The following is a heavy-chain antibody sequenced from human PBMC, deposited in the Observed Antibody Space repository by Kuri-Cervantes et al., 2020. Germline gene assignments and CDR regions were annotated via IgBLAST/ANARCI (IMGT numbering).Heavy chain of an antibody. CDR2: ISGSGGST. Sequence: GESLKISCAASGFTFSSYAMSWVRQAPGKGLEWVSAISGSGGSTYYADSVKGRFTISRDNAKNSLYLQMNSLRAEDTALYYCAKGSYGSGSYYRGFVYYGMDVWGQGTTVTVSS. J-gene: IGHJ6*02. CDR3: AKGSYGSGSYYRGFVYYGMDV. V-gene: IGHV3-23*01. CDR1: GFTFSSYA. D-gene: IGHD3-10*01.